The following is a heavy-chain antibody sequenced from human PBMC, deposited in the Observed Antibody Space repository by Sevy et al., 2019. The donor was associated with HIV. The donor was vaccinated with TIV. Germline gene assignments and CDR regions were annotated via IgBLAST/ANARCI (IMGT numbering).Heavy chain of an antibody. CDR2: ISGSGYST. Sequence: GGSLRLSCAASGFTFSSYAMTWVRQAPGKGLEWVSGISGSGYSTYYADSVKGRFTISRDNSKNTLYLQMNSLRAEDTAVYYCAKVGGGYNYDSRGLFDYWGQGTLVTVSS. J-gene: IGHJ4*02. CDR1: GFTFSSYA. CDR3: AKVGGGYNYDSRGLFDY. V-gene: IGHV3-23*01. D-gene: IGHD3-22*01.